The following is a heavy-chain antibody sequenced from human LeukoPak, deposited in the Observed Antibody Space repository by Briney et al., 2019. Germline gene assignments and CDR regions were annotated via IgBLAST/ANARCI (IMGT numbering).Heavy chain of an antibody. D-gene: IGHD1-14*01. J-gene: IGHJ3*02. V-gene: IGHV4-59*02. CDR2: IYYSGST. CDR3: ARGESGNHAGFFDI. CDR1: GGSVTNYY. Sequence: SETLSLTCTVSGGSVTNYYWTWIRQPPGKELEWIGFIYYSGSTNYSPSLKSRVTISVDTSKNQFSLKLSSVTAADTAVYYCARGESGNHAGFFDIWGQGTMVTVSS.